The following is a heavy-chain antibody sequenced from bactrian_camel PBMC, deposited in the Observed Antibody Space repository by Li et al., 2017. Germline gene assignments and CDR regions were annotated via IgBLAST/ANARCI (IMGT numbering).Heavy chain of an antibody. J-gene: IGHJ4*01. V-gene: IGHV3S55*01. D-gene: IGHD2*01. CDR2: IDSDGLT. CDR3: AAVRPIVRDCMVSDILYYEDNY. Sequence: HVQLVESGGGSVQAGGSLRLSCAISGRSNENYFLAWFRQAPGKEREGVATIDSDGLTSYADAVKGRFTISRDNAKNTLYLLMSSLRPEDTAMYYCAAVRPIVRDCMVSDILYYEDNYWGQGTQVTVS. CDR1: GRSNENYF.